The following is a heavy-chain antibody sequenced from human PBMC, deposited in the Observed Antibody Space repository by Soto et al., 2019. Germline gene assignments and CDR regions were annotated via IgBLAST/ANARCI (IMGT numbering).Heavy chain of an antibody. CDR3: ARSREQWLVDAFDI. Sequence: PSETLSLTCVVTGGSLTGYYWSWIGQPPGRGLEWIGEINPTGSPKYNPSLMSRVTISVDTSKNQFSMKLSSVTAADTAVFYCARSREQWLVDAFDIWGQGTMATVSS. D-gene: IGHD6-19*01. V-gene: IGHV4-34*01. J-gene: IGHJ3*02. CDR2: INPTGSP. CDR1: GGSLTGYY.